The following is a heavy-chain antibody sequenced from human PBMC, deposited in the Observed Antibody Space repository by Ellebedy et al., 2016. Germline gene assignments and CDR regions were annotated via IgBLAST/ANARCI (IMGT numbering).Heavy chain of an antibody. CDR1: GFKIGDYY. V-gene: IGHV3-9*01. Sequence: GGSLRLSCAAPGFKIGDYYMYWVRQAPGKGLEWVSGISKNSGSVGYADPVKGRFTISRDNAKNSLYLQMNGLRGEDTALEYCARSYYGSGSPDYWGQGTLVTVSS. J-gene: IGHJ4*02. CDR3: ARSYYGSGSPDY. D-gene: IGHD3-10*01. CDR2: ISKNSGSV.